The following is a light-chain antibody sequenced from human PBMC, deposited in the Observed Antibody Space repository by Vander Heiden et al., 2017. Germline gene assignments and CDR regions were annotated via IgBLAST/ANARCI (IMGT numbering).Light chain of an antibody. J-gene: IGKJ3*01. CDR1: QSVSSY. Sequence: EIVLTQSPATLSLSPGERATLSCTASQSVSSYLAWYHQKPGQAPRPLIYDASNRATGIPARFSGSGSGTDFTLTISSIGPEDFAVYYCQQRSNWPPRFTFGHGTKVEIK. CDR2: DAS. CDR3: QQRSNWPPRFT. V-gene: IGKV3-11*01.